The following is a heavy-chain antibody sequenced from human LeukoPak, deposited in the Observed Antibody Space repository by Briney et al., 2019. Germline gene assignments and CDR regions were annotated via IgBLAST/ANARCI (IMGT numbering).Heavy chain of an antibody. CDR1: GFTFSSYA. V-gene: IGHV3-23*01. Sequence: PGGSLRLSCAASGFTFSSYAMSWVRQAPGKGLEWVSGITVSGDKTYCADSVKGRFTISRDNSKNTLYLQMNSLRDEDTAVYYCAKLNSGGYSYDAFDIWGQGTVVTVSS. J-gene: IGHJ3*02. CDR3: AKLNSGGYSYDAFDI. D-gene: IGHD1-26*01. CDR2: ITVSGDKT.